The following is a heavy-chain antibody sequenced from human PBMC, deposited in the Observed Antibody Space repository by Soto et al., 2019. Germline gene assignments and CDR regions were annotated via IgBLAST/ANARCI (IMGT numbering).Heavy chain of an antibody. Sequence: SVKVSCKASGGTFSSYTISWVRQAPGQGLEWMGRIIPFLGIANYAQKFQGRVTITADKSTSTAYMELSSLRSDDTAVYYCAGYSGTYMYFDYWGQGTRVTVSS. CDR1: GGTFSSYT. D-gene: IGHD1-26*01. J-gene: IGHJ4*02. CDR3: AGYSGTYMYFDY. V-gene: IGHV1-69*02. CDR2: IIPFLGIA.